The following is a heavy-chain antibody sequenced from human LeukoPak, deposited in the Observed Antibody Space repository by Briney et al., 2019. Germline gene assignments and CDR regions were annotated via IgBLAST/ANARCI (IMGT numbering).Heavy chain of an antibody. J-gene: IGHJ6*03. Sequence: GASVKVSCKASGYTFTSYAMNWVRQAPGQGLEWMGWINTNTGNPTYAQGFTGRFVFSLDTSVSTAYLQISSLKAEDTAVYYCARDGDGSESYYNYYYKDVWGKGTTVTVSS. D-gene: IGHD3-10*01. CDR3: ARDGDGSESYYNYYYKDV. CDR1: GYTFTSYA. CDR2: INTNTGNP. V-gene: IGHV7-4-1*02.